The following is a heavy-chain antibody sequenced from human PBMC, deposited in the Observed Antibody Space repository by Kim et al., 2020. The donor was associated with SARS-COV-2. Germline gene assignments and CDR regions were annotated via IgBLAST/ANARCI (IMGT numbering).Heavy chain of an antibody. Sequence: GGSLRLSCAASGFTFSSYGMHWVRQAPGKGLEWVAVISYDGSNKYYADSVKGRFTISRDNSKNTLYLQMNSLRAEDTAVYYCAKGQVVPADVREFDYWGQGTLVTVSS. CDR1: GFTFSSYG. CDR3: AKGQVVPADVREFDY. CDR2: ISYDGSNK. D-gene: IGHD2-2*01. J-gene: IGHJ4*02. V-gene: IGHV3-30*18.